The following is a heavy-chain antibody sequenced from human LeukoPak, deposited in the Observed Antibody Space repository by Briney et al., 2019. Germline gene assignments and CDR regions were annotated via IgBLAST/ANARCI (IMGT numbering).Heavy chain of an antibody. CDR2: ISSSGSTI. CDR3: ARVGIGELTFDF. J-gene: IGHJ4*02. V-gene: IGHV3-48*03. Sequence: GGSLRLSCAASGFTLSSYEMNSVRQAPGEGLEWVSYISSSGSTIYYADSVKGRFTISRDSAKNSLYLQMNSLRAEDTAVYYCARVGIGELTFDFWGQGTLVTVSS. CDR1: GFTLSSYE. D-gene: IGHD1-7*01.